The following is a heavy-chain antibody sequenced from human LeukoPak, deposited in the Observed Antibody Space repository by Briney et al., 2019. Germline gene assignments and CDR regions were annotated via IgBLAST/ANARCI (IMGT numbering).Heavy chain of an antibody. V-gene: IGHV3-21*01. J-gene: IGHJ2*01. CDR3: ASKGYSSSWYLTRDWYFDL. Sequence: GGSLRLSCVASGFTFSSYSMNWVRRAPGKGLEWVSSISGSLTHIYYADSVKGRFTVSRDNAKNSLYLQMNTLRAEDTAVYYCASKGYSSSWYLTRDWYFDLWGRGTLVTVSS. D-gene: IGHD6-13*01. CDR2: ISGSLTHI. CDR1: GFTFSSYS.